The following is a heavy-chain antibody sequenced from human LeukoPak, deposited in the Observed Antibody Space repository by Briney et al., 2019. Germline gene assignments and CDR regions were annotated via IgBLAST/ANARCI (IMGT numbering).Heavy chain of an antibody. Sequence: GGSLRLSCAASGFYLNTYEMNWVRQAPGKGLEWIADITISGHTKNYADSVKGRFTISRDNARTSLYLQMNSLRVEDTGLYYCARGDPHADLWGQGTLVTVSS. V-gene: IGHV3-48*03. CDR3: ARGDPHADL. CDR1: GFYLNTYE. CDR2: ITISGHTK. J-gene: IGHJ5*02.